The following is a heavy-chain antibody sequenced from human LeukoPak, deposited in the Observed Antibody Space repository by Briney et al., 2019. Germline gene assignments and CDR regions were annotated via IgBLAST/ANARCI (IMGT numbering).Heavy chain of an antibody. CDR3: ASEGRYCSSTSCFVAFGY. Sequence: GGSLRLSCAASGFTFSSNYMSWVRQAPGKGLEWVSDIYSGGSTYYAYSVKVRFTISSDNSKNTLYLQMNSLRAEDTAVYYCASEGRYCSSTSCFVAFGYWGQVTLVTVSS. CDR2: IYSGGST. D-gene: IGHD2-2*01. CDR1: GFTFSSNY. J-gene: IGHJ4*02. V-gene: IGHV3-66*02.